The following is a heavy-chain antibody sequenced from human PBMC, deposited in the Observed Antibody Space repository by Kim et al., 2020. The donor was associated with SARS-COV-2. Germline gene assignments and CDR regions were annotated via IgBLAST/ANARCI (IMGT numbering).Heavy chain of an antibody. CDR3: ARERVYCSSTSCQYYYYYGMDV. CDR2: IYSGGST. V-gene: IGHV3-53*01. CDR1: GFTVSSNY. J-gene: IGHJ6*02. Sequence: GGSLRLSCAASGFTVSSNYMSWVRQAPGKGLEWVSVIYSGGSTYYADSVKGRFTISRDNSKNTLYLQMNSLRAEDTAVYYCARERVYCSSTSCQYYYYYGMDVWGQGTTVTVSS. D-gene: IGHD2-2*01.